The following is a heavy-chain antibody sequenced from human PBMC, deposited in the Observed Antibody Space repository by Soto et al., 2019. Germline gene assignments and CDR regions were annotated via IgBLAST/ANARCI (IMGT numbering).Heavy chain of an antibody. CDR2: IYYSGST. J-gene: IGHJ5*02. CDR1: GGSISSGGYY. Sequence: SETLSLTCTVSGGSISSGGYYWSWIRQHPGKGLEWIGYIYYSGSTYYNPSLKSRVTISVDTSKNQFSLKLSSVTAADTAVYYCARGAHYRSPFRWFDPWGQGTLVTVSS. CDR3: ARGAHYRSPFRWFDP. D-gene: IGHD6-13*01. V-gene: IGHV4-31*03.